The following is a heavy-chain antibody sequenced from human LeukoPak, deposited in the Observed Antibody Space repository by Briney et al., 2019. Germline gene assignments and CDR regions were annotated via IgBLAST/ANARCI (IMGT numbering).Heavy chain of an antibody. CDR1: GGSISSYY. D-gene: IGHD1-1*01. CDR2: IYYSGST. J-gene: IGHJ4*02. V-gene: IGHV4-59*08. Sequence: SETLSLTCTVSGGSISSYYWSWIRQPPGKGLEWIGYIYYSGSTNYNPSLKSRVTISVDTSKNQFSLKLSSVTAADTAVYYCATTKQARRYFDYWGQGTLVTVSS. CDR3: ATTKQARRYFDY.